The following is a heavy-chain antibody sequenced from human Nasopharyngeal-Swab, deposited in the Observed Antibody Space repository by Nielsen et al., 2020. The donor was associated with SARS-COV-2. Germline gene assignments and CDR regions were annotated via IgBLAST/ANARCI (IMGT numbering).Heavy chain of an antibody. CDR2: MNPNSGNT. D-gene: IGHD5-24*01. CDR1: GYTFTNYD. J-gene: IGHJ4*02. Sequence: ASVKVSCKASGYTFTNYDINWVRQATGQGLEWMGWMNPNSGNTGYAQIFQGRVSMTRNTSISTAYMELSSLRSEDTAVYYCAADGFSLYYFDYWGQGTLVTVSS. CDR3: AADGFSLYYFDY. V-gene: IGHV1-8*01.